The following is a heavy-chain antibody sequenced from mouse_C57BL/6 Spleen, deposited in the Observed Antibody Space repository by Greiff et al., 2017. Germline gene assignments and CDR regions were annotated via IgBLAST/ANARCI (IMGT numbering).Heavy chain of an antibody. V-gene: IGHV5-12*01. D-gene: IGHD1-1*01. CDR1: GFTFSDYY. J-gene: IGHJ2*01. CDR3: ARYYYGSSYCDY. Sequence: EVKLVESGGGLVQPGGSLKLSCAASGFTFSDYYMYWVRQTPEKRLEWVAYISNGGGSTYYPDTVKGRFTISRDNAKNTLYLQMSRLKSEDTAMYYCARYYYGSSYCDYWGQGTTLTVSS. CDR2: ISNGGGST.